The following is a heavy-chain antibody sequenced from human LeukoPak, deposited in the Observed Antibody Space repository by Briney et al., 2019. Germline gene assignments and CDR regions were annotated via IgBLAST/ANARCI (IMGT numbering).Heavy chain of an antibody. Sequence: SETLSLTCTVSGGSISSDYWSWIRQPPGKELEWIGYIYYSGSTNYNPSLKSRVTISVDTSKNQFSLKLSSVTAADTAVYYCARDTIRFGMDVWGQGTTVNVPS. CDR2: IYYSGST. D-gene: IGHD3-3*01. CDR1: GGSISSDY. J-gene: IGHJ6*02. V-gene: IGHV4-59*01. CDR3: ARDTIRFGMDV.